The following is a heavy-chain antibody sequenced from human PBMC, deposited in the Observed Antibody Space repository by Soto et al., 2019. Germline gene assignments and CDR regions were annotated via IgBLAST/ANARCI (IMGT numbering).Heavy chain of an antibody. D-gene: IGHD2-15*01. Sequence: GGSLRLACAASGFTFIGHCIHWVRQAPLKVLVWVSLISICLSSADYAESVKGLFAISRDDTNNTLYLQINSLRAEDTALYYCAKVFYCSGGGCSSNLAYWLQGA. V-gene: IGHV3-74*01. CDR1: GFTFIGHC. J-gene: IGHJ4*02. CDR3: AKVFYCSGGGCSSNLAY. CDR2: ISICLSSA.